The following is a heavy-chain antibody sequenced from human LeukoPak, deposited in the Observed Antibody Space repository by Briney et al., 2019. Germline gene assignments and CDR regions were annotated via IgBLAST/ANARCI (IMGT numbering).Heavy chain of an antibody. CDR3: VSYNWHRAALDF. J-gene: IGHJ4*02. CDR2: INSDGTET. D-gene: IGHD1/OR15-1a*01. V-gene: IGHV3-74*01. Sequence: PGGSLRLSCTASGVTFSSSWMYWVRQASGKGLVWVSRINSDGTETDHADAVKGRFTISRDNAKNTLYLQKTSLRAEDTAIYYCVSYNWHRAALDFWGQGTLVTVSS. CDR1: GVTFSSSW.